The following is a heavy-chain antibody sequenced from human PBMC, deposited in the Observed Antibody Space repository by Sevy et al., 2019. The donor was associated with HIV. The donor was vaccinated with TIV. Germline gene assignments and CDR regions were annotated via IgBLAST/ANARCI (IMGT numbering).Heavy chain of an antibody. V-gene: IGHV3-30*04. D-gene: IGHD3-22*01. CDR1: GFTFSNYP. Sequence: GGSLRLSCAASGFTFSNYPMHWVRQAPGKGLEWVAVISYDGSTTYYADSLKGRFPISRDTSKSTLYLQVNSLRAEDAAVYYCARAALTSGYLYYFDYWGQGTLVTVSS. J-gene: IGHJ4*02. CDR2: ISYDGSTT. CDR3: ARAALTSGYLYYFDY.